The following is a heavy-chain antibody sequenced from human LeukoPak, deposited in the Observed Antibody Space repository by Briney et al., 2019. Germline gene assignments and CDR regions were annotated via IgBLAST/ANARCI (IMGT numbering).Heavy chain of an antibody. J-gene: IGHJ5*02. CDR3: ARGMKQQLRNWFDP. V-gene: IGHV3-33*01. Sequence: PGRSLRLSCAASGFTFSSYGMHWVRQAPGKGLEWVAVIWYDGSNKYYADSVKGRFTISRDNSKNTLYLQTNSLRAEDTAVYYCARGMKQQLRNWFDPWGQGTLATVSS. D-gene: IGHD6-13*01. CDR1: GFTFSSYG. CDR2: IWYDGSNK.